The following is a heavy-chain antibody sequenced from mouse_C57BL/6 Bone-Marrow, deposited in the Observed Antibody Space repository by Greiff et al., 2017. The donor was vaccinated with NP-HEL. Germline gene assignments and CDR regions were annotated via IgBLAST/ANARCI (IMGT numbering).Heavy chain of an antibody. V-gene: IGHV3-8*01. CDR2: ISYSGST. D-gene: IGHD2-3*01. J-gene: IGHJ1*03. CDR3: ARSYDGYFWYFDV. CDR1: GYSITSDY. Sequence: ESGPGLAKPSQTLSLTCSVPGYSITSDYWNWIRKFPGNKLEYMGYISYSGSTYYNPSLKSRISITRDTSKNQYYLQLNSVTTEDTATYYCARSYDGYFWYFDVWGTGTTVTVSS.